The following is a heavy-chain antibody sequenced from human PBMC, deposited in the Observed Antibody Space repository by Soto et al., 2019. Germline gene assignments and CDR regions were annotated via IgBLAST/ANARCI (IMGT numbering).Heavy chain of an antibody. D-gene: IGHD2-21*02. J-gene: IGHJ4*02. Sequence: SETLSLTCAVSGDSISSGGYSWSWIRQPPGKGLEWIGYIYHRGGTYYNPSLKSRVTISLDRSKNQFSLKLGSVTAAETAVYYCARGGDYYFDSWGQGTLVTVS. CDR3: ARGGDYYFDS. CDR1: GDSISSGGYS. CDR2: IYHRGGT. V-gene: IGHV4-30-2*01.